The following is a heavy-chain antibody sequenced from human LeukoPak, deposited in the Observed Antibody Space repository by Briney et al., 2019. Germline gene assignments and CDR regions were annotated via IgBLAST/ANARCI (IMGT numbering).Heavy chain of an antibody. CDR2: ISYDGSKK. CDR1: GFTFSSYA. Sequence: GRSLRLSCAASGFTFSSYAMHWVRQAPGKGLEWVAVISYDGSKKYYADSVKGRFTISRDNSKNTLYLQMNSLRAEDTAVYYCARDQFGDYYDSSGPDYWGQGTLVTVSS. V-gene: IGHV3-30-3*01. CDR3: ARDQFGDYYDSSGPDY. D-gene: IGHD3-22*01. J-gene: IGHJ4*02.